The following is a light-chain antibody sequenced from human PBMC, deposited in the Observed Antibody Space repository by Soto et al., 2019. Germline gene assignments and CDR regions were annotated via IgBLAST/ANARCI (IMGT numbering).Light chain of an antibody. CDR1: QSVSSY. V-gene: IGKV3-11*01. CDR3: QHRGRWPRT. CDR2: GAS. J-gene: IGKJ2*01. Sequence: IVLTQSPATLSLSPGERATLSCRASQSVSSYLAWYQQKPGQAPRLLIYGASNRATGIPARFSGSGSGTDFTLTISSLEPEDFAVYYCQHRGRWPRTFGQGTELESK.